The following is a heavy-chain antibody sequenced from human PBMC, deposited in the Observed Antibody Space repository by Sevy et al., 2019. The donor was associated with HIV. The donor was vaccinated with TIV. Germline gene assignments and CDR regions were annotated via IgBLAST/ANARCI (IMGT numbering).Heavy chain of an antibody. CDR2: ISDRSDTI. J-gene: IGHJ4*02. CDR1: GFISSNYY. V-gene: IGHV3-48*01. D-gene: IGHD2-15*01. Sequence: GGSLRLSCAASGFISSNYYMTWVRQAPGKGLEWVSYISDRSDTISYADSVKGRFTISRDNAKNALYLQMSSLRGEDTAVYYCARVRDRYCSGGSCYYGYFFDYWGQGTLVTVSS. CDR3: ARVRDRYCSGGSCYYGYFFDY.